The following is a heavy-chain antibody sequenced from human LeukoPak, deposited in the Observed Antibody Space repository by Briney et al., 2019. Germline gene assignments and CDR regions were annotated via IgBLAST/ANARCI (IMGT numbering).Heavy chain of an antibody. D-gene: IGHD6-19*01. CDR3: AREVSNSDWYSWFDP. V-gene: IGHV3-74*01. CDR1: GFTFSSYW. CDR2: INSDGSST. Sequence: GGSLRLSCAASGFTFSSYWMHWVRQAPGKGLMWVSRINSDGSSTRYADSVKGRFTISRDNAKNTLDLQMNSLRAEDTAVYYCAREVSNSDWYSWFDPWGQGTLVTVSS. J-gene: IGHJ5*02.